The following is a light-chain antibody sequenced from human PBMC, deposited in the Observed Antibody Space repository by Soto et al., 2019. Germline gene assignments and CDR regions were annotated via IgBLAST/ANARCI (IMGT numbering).Light chain of an antibody. Sequence: DIQMTQSPSSLSASVGNRVTITCQASQDIATYLNWYQQKPGKAPKLLIYAASTLYGGVPSRFSGSGSGTDFALTITSLQAEDFATYYCQQLRMYPSTFGGGTKVEIK. CDR3: QQLRMYPST. J-gene: IGKJ4*01. V-gene: IGKV1-9*01. CDR1: QDIATY. CDR2: AAS.